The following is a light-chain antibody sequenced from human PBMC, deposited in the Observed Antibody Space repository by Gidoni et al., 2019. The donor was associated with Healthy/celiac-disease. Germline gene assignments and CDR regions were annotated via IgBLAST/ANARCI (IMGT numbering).Light chain of an antibody. Sequence: EIVLTQSPATLSWSPGERATLSCGASQSVSSSYLVWYQQKPGLAPRLLIYDASSRATGIPDRFSGSGSGTDFTLTISRLEPEDFAVYYCQQYGSSPRTFGQGTRLEIK. V-gene: IGKV3D-20*01. CDR1: QSVSSSY. CDR3: QQYGSSPRT. CDR2: DAS. J-gene: IGKJ5*01.